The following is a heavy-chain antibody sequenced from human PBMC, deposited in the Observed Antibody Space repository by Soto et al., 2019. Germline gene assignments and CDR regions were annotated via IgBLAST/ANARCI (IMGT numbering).Heavy chain of an antibody. Sequence: PGESLKISCKGSGYSFTSYWIGWVRQMPGKGLEWMGRIYPSDSYTNYSPSFQGHVTISADKSISTAYLQWSSLKASDTAMYYCARHSEYSSSSAVIWGQGTMVTVSS. V-gene: IGHV5-10-1*01. CDR2: IYPSDSYT. D-gene: IGHD6-6*01. CDR3: ARHSEYSSSSAVI. J-gene: IGHJ3*02. CDR1: GYSFTSYW.